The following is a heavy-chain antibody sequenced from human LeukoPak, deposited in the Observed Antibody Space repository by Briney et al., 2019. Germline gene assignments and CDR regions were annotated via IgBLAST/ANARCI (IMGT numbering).Heavy chain of an antibody. Sequence: GGSLRLSCAASGFTFSSYAMSWVRQAPGTGLECVSTITGSGGSTYHGDSVKGRFTISRDNSKNTLYLRMNSLRAEDTALYYCAKDSIIVNSWGFDLWGQGTLVTVSS. J-gene: IGHJ5*02. V-gene: IGHV3-23*01. CDR2: ITGSGGST. D-gene: IGHD1-26*01. CDR1: GFTFSSYA. CDR3: AKDSIIVNSWGFDL.